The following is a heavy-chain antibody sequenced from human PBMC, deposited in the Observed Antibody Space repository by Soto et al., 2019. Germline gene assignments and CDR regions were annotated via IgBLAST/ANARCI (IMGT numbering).Heavy chain of an antibody. CDR1: GFTFSCYA. CDR3: AKDQGSSWYEIDY. J-gene: IGHJ4*02. V-gene: IGHV3-23*01. CDR2: ISGSDDST. Sequence: GGSLRLSCAASGFTFSCYAMSWLRQAPGKGLEWVSVISGSDDSTYYADSVKGRFTISRDNSKNTLYLQMNSLRAEDTAVYYCAKDQGSSWYEIDYWGQGTLVTVS. D-gene: IGHD6-13*01.